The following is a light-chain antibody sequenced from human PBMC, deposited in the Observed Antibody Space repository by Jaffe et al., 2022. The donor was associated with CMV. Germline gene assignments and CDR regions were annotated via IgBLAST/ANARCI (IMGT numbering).Light chain of an antibody. CDR2: AAS. V-gene: IGKV1-39*01. CDR1: QSISTY. J-gene: IGKJ5*01. Sequence: DIQMTQSPSSLSASVGDRITITCRASQSISTYLNWYQQKPGEAPKLLISAASTLRSAVPSRFSGSGSGTYFTLTISSLQPEDYATYYCQQSYTTDITFGQGTRLEIK. CDR3: QQSYTTDIT.